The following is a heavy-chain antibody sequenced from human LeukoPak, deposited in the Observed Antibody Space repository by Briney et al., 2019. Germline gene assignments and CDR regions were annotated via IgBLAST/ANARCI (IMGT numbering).Heavy chain of an antibody. Sequence: GGSLRLSCAASGFTFSSYSMNWVRQAPGKGLEWVSYISSSSSTIYYADSVKGRFTISRDNAKNSLYLQMNSLRAEDTAVYYCARDLPYMDVWGKGTTVTVSS. J-gene: IGHJ6*03. CDR1: GFTFSSYS. CDR2: ISSSSSTI. CDR3: ARDLPYMDV. V-gene: IGHV3-48*01.